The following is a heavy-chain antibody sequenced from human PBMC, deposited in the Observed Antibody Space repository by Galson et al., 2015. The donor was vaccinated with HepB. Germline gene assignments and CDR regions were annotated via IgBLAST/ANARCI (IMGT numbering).Heavy chain of an antibody. V-gene: IGHV3-66*02. Sequence: SLRLSCAASGFIVSSNYMSWVRQAPGKGLEWVPVIYSGGSTYYADSVKGRFTISRDNSKNTLYLQMNSLRAEDTAVYYCASHIVATSWYYGMDVWGQGTTVTVSS. J-gene: IGHJ6*02. CDR2: IYSGGST. CDR1: GFIVSSNY. CDR3: ASHIVATSWYYGMDV. D-gene: IGHD5-12*01.